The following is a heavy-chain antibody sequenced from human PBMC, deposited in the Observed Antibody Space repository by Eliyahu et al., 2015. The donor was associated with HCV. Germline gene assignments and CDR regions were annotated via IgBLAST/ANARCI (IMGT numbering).Heavy chain of an antibody. CDR1: GFTFSSXG. CDR2: IWYDGSNK. D-gene: IGHD2-2*01. CDR3: ARDGGYQLLMGYFDY. V-gene: IGHV3-33*01. Sequence: QVQLVESGGGVVQPGRSLRLSCAASGFTFSSXGMHWVRQAPGKGLXGVAVIWYDGSNKYYADSVKGRFTISRDNSKNTLYLQMNSLRAEDTAVYYCARDGGYQLLMGYFDYWGQGTLVTVSS. J-gene: IGHJ4*02.